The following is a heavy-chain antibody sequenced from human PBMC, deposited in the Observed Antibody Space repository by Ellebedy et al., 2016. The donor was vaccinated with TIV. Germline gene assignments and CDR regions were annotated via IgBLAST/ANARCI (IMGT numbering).Heavy chain of an antibody. D-gene: IGHD5-18*01. CDR3: ARGRGYSFDVCDI. V-gene: IGHV1-46*01. J-gene: IGHJ3*02. CDR2: INPRDDTK. Sequence: AASVKVSCKASGYTFSNYYMHWVRQAPGQGLEWMGRINPRDDTKSYAQNFQGRVTVTRDTSTSTVYMELSSLRYEDTAVYYCARGRGYSFDVCDIWGQGTMVTVSS. CDR1: GYTFSNYY.